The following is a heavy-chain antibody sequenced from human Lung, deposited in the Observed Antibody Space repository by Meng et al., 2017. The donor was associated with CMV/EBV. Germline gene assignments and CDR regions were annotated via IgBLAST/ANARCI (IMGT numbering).Heavy chain of an antibody. CDR2: ISGSGGST. D-gene: IGHD6-19*01. Sequence: GGSLRLXXAASGFTFSSYAMSWVRQAPGKGLEWVSAISGSGGSTYYADSVKGRFTISRDNSKNTLYLQMNSLRAEDTAVYCCAKDDSSGWYSDYWGQGTLVTVSS. CDR1: GFTFSSYA. J-gene: IGHJ4*02. CDR3: AKDDSSGWYSDY. V-gene: IGHV3-23*01.